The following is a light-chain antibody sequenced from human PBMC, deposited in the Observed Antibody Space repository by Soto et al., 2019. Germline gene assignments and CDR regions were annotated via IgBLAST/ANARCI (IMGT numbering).Light chain of an antibody. J-gene: IGLJ2*01. Sequence: QTVVTQEPSFSVSPGRTVTLTCGLTSGSVSSSNHPSWYQQTPGQAPRTLIYSTNTRSSGVPDRFPDSVLGNKAALTITGAPADHESYYLSVLYMGSGIWVFGGGTKLNVL. CDR2: STN. CDR3: VLYMGSGIWV. V-gene: IGLV8-61*01. CDR1: SGSVSSSNH.